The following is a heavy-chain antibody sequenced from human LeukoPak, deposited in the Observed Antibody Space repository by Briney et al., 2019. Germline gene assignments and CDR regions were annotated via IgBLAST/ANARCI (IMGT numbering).Heavy chain of an antibody. V-gene: IGHV1-18*01. D-gene: IGHD3-22*01. CDR3: ARVEYSSGRGDH. CDR1: NYSFINYG. CDR2: ISTYSGDT. J-gene: IGHJ4*02. Sequence: ASVKVSCKAGNYSFINYGLTWVRQAPGQGLVWMGWISTYSGDTNYAQNFQGRVTLTRDTSTSTVYMDLNNLTPDDTAVYYCARVEYSSGRGDHWGQGTLVTVSS.